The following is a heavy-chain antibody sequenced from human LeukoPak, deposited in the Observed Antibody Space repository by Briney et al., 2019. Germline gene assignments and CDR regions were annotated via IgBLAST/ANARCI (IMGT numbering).Heavy chain of an antibody. CDR2: INPNSGGT. CDR1: GYTFTCYY. Sequence: ASVKVSCKASGYTFTCYYMHWVRQAPGQGLEWMGWINPNSGGTNYAQKFQGRVTMTRDTSISTAYMELSRLRSDDTAVYYCARDHVLYGSGSRRFDYWGQGTLVTVSS. D-gene: IGHD3-10*01. CDR3: ARDHVLYGSGSRRFDY. J-gene: IGHJ4*02. V-gene: IGHV1-2*02.